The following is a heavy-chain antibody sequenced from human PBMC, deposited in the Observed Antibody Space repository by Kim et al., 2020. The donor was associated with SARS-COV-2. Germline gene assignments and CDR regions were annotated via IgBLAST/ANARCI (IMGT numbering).Heavy chain of an antibody. CDR2: N. V-gene: IGHV4-39*01. J-gene: IGHJ3*02. D-gene: IGHD1-26*01. CDR3: ASDGRFDAFDI. Sequence: NYSSPPLKSRVTISVDTSMNQFSLKLGSVTAADTAVCYCASDGRFDAFDIWGQGTMVTVSS.